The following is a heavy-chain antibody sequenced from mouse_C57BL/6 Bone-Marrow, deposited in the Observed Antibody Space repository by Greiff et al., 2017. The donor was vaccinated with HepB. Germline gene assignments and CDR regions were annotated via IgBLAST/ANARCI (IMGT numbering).Heavy chain of an antibody. J-gene: IGHJ4*01. CDR3: ASAIYYGYDDYAMDY. CDR2: ISDGGSYT. D-gene: IGHD2-2*01. CDR1: GFTFSSYA. V-gene: IGHV5-4*01. Sequence: EVQVVESGGGLVKPGGSLKLSCAASGFTFSSYAMSWVRQTPEKRLEWVATISDGGSYTYYPDNVKGRFTISRDNAKNNLYLQMSQLKSEDTAMYYCASAIYYGYDDYAMDYWGQGTSVTVSS.